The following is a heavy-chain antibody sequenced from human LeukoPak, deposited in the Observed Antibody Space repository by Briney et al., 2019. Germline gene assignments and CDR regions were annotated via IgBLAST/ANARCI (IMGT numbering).Heavy chain of an antibody. CDR1: GYSISSGYY. CDR3: ARSPIAVANFDY. CDR2: IYHSGST. J-gene: IGHJ4*02. V-gene: IGHV4-38-2*01. D-gene: IGHD6-19*01. Sequence: SETLSLTCAVSGYSISSGYYWGWIRQPPGKGLEWIGSIYHSGSTYYNPSLKIRVTISVDTYNNQLSLLLSSEPAADTAVYYCARSPIAVANFDYWGQGTLVTVSS.